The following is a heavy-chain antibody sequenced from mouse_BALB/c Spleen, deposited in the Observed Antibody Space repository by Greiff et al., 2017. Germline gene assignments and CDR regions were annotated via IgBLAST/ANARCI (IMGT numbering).Heavy chain of an antibody. CDR3: DRSGKDYDDGAWFAY. D-gene: IGHD2-4*01. V-gene: IGHV14-3*02. CDR1: GFNIKDTY. Sequence: EVKLVESGAELVKPGASVKLSCTASGFNIKDTYMHWVKQRPEQGLEWIGRIDPANGNTKYDPKFQGKATITADTSSNTAYLQLSSLTSEDTAVYYGDRSGKDYDDGAWFAYWGQGTLVTVSA. CDR2: IDPANGNT. J-gene: IGHJ3*01.